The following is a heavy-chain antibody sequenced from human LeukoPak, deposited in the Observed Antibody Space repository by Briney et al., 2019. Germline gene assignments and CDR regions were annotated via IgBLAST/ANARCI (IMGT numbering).Heavy chain of an antibody. D-gene: IGHD1-14*01. Sequence: ASVKVSCKASGYTFTGYYMHWVRQAPGQGLEWMGWINPNSGGTNYAQKFQGRVTMTRDTSISTAYMELSRLRSDDTAVYYCARVSPSLRPSETSFAPPSFDYGGQGTLVTVSS. V-gene: IGHV1-2*02. CDR1: GYTFTGYY. J-gene: IGHJ4*02. CDR2: INPNSGGT. CDR3: ARVSPSLRPSETSFAPPSFDY.